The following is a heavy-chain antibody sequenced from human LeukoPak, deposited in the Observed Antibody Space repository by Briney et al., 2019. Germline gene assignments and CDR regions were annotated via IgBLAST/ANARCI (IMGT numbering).Heavy chain of an antibody. CDR1: GDSISGFY. CDR2: THYSGTT. Sequence: SETLSLTCSVSGDSISGFYWNWIRQSPEKGLEWIAVTHYSGTTNYNPSLKSRVTISIDTSRQQFFLKLSSVTAADTAVYYCARGVNWFDPWGQGTLVTVSS. V-gene: IGHV4-59*12. J-gene: IGHJ5*02. CDR3: ARGVNWFDP.